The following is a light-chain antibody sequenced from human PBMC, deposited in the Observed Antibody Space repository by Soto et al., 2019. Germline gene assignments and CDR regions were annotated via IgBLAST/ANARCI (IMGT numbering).Light chain of an antibody. V-gene: IGLV2-11*01. CDR3: CSYAGDLAL. CDR2: DVS. J-gene: IGLJ2*01. CDR1: SSDVGGYDF. Sequence: QSALTQPRSVSGSPGQSVTISCTGTSSDVGGYDFVSWYQQHPGKAPKLMISDVSKRPSGVPDCFSGSKSGNTASLTISGLQAEDEADYYCCSYAGDLALFGGGTKLTVL.